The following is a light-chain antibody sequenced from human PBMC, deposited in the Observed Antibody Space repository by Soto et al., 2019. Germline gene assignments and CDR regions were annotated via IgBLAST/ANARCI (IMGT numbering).Light chain of an antibody. J-gene: IGLJ2*01. CDR3: QVWDSSSDHVV. V-gene: IGLV3-21*04. CDR2: YDS. Sequence: SYELTQPPSVSVAPGKTARITCGGNNIGSKSVHWYQQKPGQAPVLVIYYDSHRPSGIPERFSGSNSGNTAPLTISRVEAGDEADYYCQVWDSSSDHVVFGGGTKLTVL. CDR1: NIGSKS.